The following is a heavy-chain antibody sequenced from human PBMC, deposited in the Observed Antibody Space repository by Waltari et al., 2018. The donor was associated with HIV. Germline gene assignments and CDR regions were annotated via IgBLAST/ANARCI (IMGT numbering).Heavy chain of an antibody. V-gene: IGHV1-18*01. CDR2: ISGYNDNT. Sequence: QVQLVQSGAEVKKPGASMKVSCKASGYTFTTYGISWVRQAPGQGLEWMGWISGYNDNTHYAQKLQGRVTMTTDTSTSTAYLELRSLKSDDTAVYYCARVRAVSGGLWVTFYYGMGVWGQGTTITVSS. CDR3: ARVRAVSGGLWVTFYYGMGV. CDR1: GYTFTTYG. D-gene: IGHD6-19*01. J-gene: IGHJ6*02.